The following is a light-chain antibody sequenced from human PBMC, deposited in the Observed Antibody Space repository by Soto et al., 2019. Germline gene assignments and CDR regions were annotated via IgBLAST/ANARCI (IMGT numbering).Light chain of an antibody. J-gene: IGLJ2*01. V-gene: IGLV1-51*01. CDR2: DNN. CDR1: SSNIGNNY. CDR3: GTWDSSLRVYVV. Sequence: QSVLTQPPSLSAAPGQKVTISCSGSSSNIGNNYVSWYQQLPGTAPKLLIYDNNKRPSGIPDRFSGSKFGPSATLGITGLQTGDEADYYCGTWDSSLRVYVVFGGGTKVTVL.